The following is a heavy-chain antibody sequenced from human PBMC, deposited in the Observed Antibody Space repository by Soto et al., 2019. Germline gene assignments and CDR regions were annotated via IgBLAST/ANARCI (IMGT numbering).Heavy chain of an antibody. J-gene: IGHJ6*02. V-gene: IGHV3-23*01. Sequence: PGGSLTLSCAASGFSFSSYAMSWVRHPPGKGLEWGSAISCSGGSTYYEDSVKGRFTISRDTSKNTLYLQMNSLRAADTAVYYCAKDRHAKLGYCSSTSCPSYYYYGMDVWGQGTTVTVSS. CDR3: AKDRHAKLGYCSSTSCPSYYYYGMDV. CDR1: GFSFSSYA. D-gene: IGHD2-2*01. CDR2: ISCSGGST.